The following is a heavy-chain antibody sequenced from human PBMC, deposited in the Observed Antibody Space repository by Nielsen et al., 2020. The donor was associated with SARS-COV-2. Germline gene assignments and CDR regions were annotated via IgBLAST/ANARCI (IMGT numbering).Heavy chain of an antibody. CDR3: ARGGIALVRGTPERFDP. V-gene: IGHV7-4-1*02. J-gene: IGHJ5*02. Sequence: ASVKVSCKASGYTFSHYVINWVRQAPGQGLEWMGWMNTNTGDPMYAQDFTGRFVFSLDSSVSTAYLHISGLKPEDTAVYYCARGGIALVRGTPERFDPWGHGTLVTVSS. D-gene: IGHD3-10*01. CDR1: GYTFSHYV. CDR2: MNTNTGDP.